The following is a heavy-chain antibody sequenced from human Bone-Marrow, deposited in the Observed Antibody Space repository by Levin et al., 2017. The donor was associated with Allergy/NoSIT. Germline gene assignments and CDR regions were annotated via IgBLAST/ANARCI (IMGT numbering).Heavy chain of an antibody. J-gene: IGHJ3*02. V-gene: IGHV4-59*11. CDR3: ASATLFLEDAFDI. Sequence: PSETLSLTCNVSGVSISRHYWSWIRQTPGKGLEWIGYIYHTGSTKYNPSLRSRVTISVDTSNNQFSLHLTSVTAADTAIYYCASATLFLEDAFDIWGPGTMVTVSS. CDR2: IYHTGST. CDR1: GVSISRHY. D-gene: IGHD2-15*01.